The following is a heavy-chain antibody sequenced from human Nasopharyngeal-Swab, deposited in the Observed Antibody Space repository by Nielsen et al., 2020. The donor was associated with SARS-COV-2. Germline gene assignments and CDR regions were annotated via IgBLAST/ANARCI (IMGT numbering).Heavy chain of an antibody. CDR2: ISAYNGNT. D-gene: IGHD1-26*01. Sequence: ASVKVSCKASGYTFTSYAISWVRQTPGQGLEWMGWISAYNGNTNYAQKFQDRVTMTTDTSTSTAYMELRSLRSDDTAVYYCARWVGAIRAYGMGVWGQGTTVTVSS. CDR1: GYTFTSYA. V-gene: IGHV1-18*01. CDR3: ARWVGAIRAYGMGV. J-gene: IGHJ6*02.